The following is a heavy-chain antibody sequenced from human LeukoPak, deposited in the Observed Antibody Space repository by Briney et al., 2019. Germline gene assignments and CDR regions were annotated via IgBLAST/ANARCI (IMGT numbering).Heavy chain of an antibody. CDR2: IKGDGSHT. CDR1: GFTFSNYW. Sequence: GGSLRLSCAASGFTFSNYWMPWVRQAPGKGLVWVSRIKGDGSHTIYADSVKGRFTISRDNAKNTLYLQMKSLRAEDTAVYYCVRDWHLFVFDSWGRRPLAPFSS. D-gene: IGHD3-3*01. CDR3: VRDWHLFVFDS. J-gene: IGHJ5*01. V-gene: IGHV3-74*01.